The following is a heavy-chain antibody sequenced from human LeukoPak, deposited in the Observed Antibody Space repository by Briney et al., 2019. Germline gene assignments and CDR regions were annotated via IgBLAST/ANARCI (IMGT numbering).Heavy chain of an antibody. J-gene: IGHJ2*01. CDR2: IYYSGST. V-gene: IGHV4-31*03. CDR3: ARGLTSSDWYFDL. D-gene: IGHD4/OR15-4a*01. Sequence: SQTLSLTCTVSGGSISSGGFYWSWIRQHPGKGLEWIVYIYYSGSTYYNPSLKSRVTISVDTSKNQFSLKLSSVTAADTAVYYCARGLTSSDWYFDLWGRGTLVTVSS. CDR1: GGSISSGGFY.